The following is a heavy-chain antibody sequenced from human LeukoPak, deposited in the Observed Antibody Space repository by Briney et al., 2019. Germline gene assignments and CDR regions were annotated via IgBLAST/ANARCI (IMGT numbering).Heavy chain of an antibody. J-gene: IGHJ4*02. CDR1: GFTVSNNY. CDR3: ARAGSYYYDSSGFYRPNDY. V-gene: IGHV3-53*01. Sequence: PGGSLRLSCAASGFTVSNNYINCVRQAPGKGLEWVSVIYGGGTTSYADSVKGRFAISRDNSKNTVYLQMNSLRAEDTAVYYCARAGSYYYDSSGFYRPNDYWGQGTLVTVSS. D-gene: IGHD3-22*01. CDR2: IYGGGTT.